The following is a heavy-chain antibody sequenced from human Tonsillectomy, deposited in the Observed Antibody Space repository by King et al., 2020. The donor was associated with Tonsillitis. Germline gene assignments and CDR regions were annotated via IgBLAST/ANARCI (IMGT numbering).Heavy chain of an antibody. CDR2: IYYSGST. J-gene: IGHJ6*02. CDR3: ARDKVCSGYYCAYGMDV. V-gene: IGHV4-59*01. CDR1: GGSISSYY. D-gene: IGHD2-15*01. Sequence: QLQESGPGLVKPSETLSLTCTVSGGSISSYYWSWIRQPPGKGLVWIGQIYYSGSTNYNPSLKSRVTISVDTSKNQYSLKLSSVTAADTAVYYCARDKVCSGYYCAYGMDVWGQGTTVTVSS.